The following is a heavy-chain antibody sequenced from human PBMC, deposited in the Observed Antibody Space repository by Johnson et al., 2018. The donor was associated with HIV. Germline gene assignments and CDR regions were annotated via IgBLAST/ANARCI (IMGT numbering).Heavy chain of an antibody. CDR1: GFTFSSYA. J-gene: IGHJ3*02. V-gene: IGHV3-64*01. CDR3: ASESRRSWVSAGAFDI. D-gene: IGHD6-13*01. Sequence: VQLVESGGGLIQPGGSLRLSCAASGFTFSSYAMHWVRQAPGKGLDYVSAISSNGGSTDYANSVKGRVTISRDTSKNKLLLQMGSLRADDLAVYFCASESRRSWVSAGAFDIWVQGTMVTVSS. CDR2: ISSNGGST.